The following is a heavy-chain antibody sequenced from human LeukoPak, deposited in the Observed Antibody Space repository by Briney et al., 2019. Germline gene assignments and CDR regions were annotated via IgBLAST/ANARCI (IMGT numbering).Heavy chain of an antibody. J-gene: IGHJ4*02. D-gene: IGHD6-13*01. CDR2: INHSGST. Sequence: SETLSLTCAVYGGSFSGYYWSWIRQPPGKGLEWIGGINHSGSTNYNPSLKSRVTISVDTSKNQFSLKLSSVTATDTAVYYSARWGSSSWYVGLVPFDYWGQGTLVTVSS. CDR3: ARWGSSSWYVGLVPFDY. CDR1: GGSFSGYY. V-gene: IGHV4-34*01.